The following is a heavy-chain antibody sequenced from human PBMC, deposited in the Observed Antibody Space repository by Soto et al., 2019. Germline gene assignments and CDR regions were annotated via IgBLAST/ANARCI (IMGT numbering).Heavy chain of an antibody. CDR1: GGSISSYY. D-gene: IGHD6-25*01. V-gene: IGHV4-59*08. Sequence: PSETLSLTCTVSGGSISSYYWSWIRQPPGKGLEWIGYIYYSGSTNYNPSLKSRVTISVDTSKNQFSLKLSSVTAADTAVYYCARHNDGSGGPDYWGKGPLVTVSS. J-gene: IGHJ4*02. CDR2: IYYSGST. CDR3: ARHNDGSGGPDY.